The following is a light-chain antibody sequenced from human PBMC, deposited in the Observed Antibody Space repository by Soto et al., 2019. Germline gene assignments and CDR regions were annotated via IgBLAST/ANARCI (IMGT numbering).Light chain of an antibody. J-gene: IGLJ2*01. CDR3: CSYAGRGVV. CDR2: DVS. CDR1: SSDVGGYNY. V-gene: IGLV2-11*01. Sequence: QSALTQPRSVSGSPGQSVTISCTGTSSDVGGYNYVSWYQQHPGKAPKLMIYDVSKRPSGVPDRFSGSKSGNTASLTISGLQAEDEADYYCCSYAGRGVVFGGGTKRTVL.